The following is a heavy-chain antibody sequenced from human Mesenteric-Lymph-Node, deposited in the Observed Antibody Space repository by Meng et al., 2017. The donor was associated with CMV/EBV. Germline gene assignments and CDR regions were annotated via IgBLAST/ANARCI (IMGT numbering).Heavy chain of an antibody. D-gene: IGHD2-2*01. V-gene: IGHV4-31*02. J-gene: IGHJ5*02. CDR1: SISSGGYY. CDR2: IYYSGST. CDR3: ARETAGYCSSTSCSDSQP. Sequence: SISSGGYYWSWIRQHPGKGLEWIGYIYYSGSTYYNPSLKSRVTISVDTSKNQFSLKLSSVTAADTAVYYCARETAGYCSSTSCSDSQPWGQGTLVTVSS.